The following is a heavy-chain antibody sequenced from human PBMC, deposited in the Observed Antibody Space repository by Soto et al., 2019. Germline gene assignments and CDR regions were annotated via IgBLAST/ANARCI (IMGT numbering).Heavy chain of an antibody. CDR1: GGTFSSYA. Sequence: GALVKVSCKASGGTFSSYAISWVRQAPGQGLEWMGGIIPIFGTANYAQKFQGRVTITADESTSTAYMELSSLRSEDTAVYYCARDRLVDYYYGMDVWGQGTTVTVSS. CDR3: ARDRLVDYYYGMDV. V-gene: IGHV1-69*13. D-gene: IGHD6-25*01. J-gene: IGHJ6*02. CDR2: IIPIFGTA.